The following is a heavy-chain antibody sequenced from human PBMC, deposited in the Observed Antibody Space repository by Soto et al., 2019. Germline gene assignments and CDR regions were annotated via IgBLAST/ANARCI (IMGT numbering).Heavy chain of an antibody. CDR3: ARGGQFLTLDV. V-gene: IGHV1-2*02. CDR2: ISPTSGGT. Sequence: ASVKVSCKASGYTFTGLYIHWVRQAPGQGLEWMGWISPTSGGTNYEQKFQGRVTMTRDTSISTAFMELSRLTSDDTALYFCARGGQFLTLDVWGQGTTVTVS. CDR1: GYTFTGLY. J-gene: IGHJ6*02. D-gene: IGHD7-27*01.